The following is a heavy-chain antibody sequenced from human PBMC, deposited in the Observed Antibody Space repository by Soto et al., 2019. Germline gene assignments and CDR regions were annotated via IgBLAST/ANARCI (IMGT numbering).Heavy chain of an antibody. Sequence: LSLTCTVSGGSISSRSYYWGWIRQPPGKGLEWIGSIYYSGSTYYNPSLKSRVTISVDTSKNQFSLKLSSVTGADTAVYYCAETLARSSTSLYGMDVWGQGTTVTVSS. D-gene: IGHD2-2*01. V-gene: IGHV4-39*01. CDR3: AETLARSSTSLYGMDV. J-gene: IGHJ6*02. CDR1: GGSISSRSYY. CDR2: IYYSGST.